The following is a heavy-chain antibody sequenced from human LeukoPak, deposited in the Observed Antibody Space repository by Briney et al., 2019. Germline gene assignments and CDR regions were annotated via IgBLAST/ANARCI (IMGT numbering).Heavy chain of an antibody. V-gene: IGHV3-21*01. CDR3: ASEPSNYSFWSGPLGAFDV. J-gene: IGHJ3*01. D-gene: IGHD3-3*01. CDR2: ISSSSSYI. Sequence: KAGGSLRLSCAASGFTFSSYSMNSVRQAPGKGLGWVSSISSSSSYIYYADSVKGRFTISRDNAKNSLYLQMNSLRAEDTAVYYCASEPSNYSFWSGPLGAFDVWGQGTVVIVSS. CDR1: GFTFSSYS.